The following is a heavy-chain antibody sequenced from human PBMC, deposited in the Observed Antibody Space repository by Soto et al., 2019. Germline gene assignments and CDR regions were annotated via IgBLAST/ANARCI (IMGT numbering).Heavy chain of an antibody. CDR1: GYTFTSYG. V-gene: IGHV1-18*04. J-gene: IGHJ4*02. CDR2: ISGYNGNT. Sequence: ASVKVSCKASGYTFTSYGISWVRQAPGQGLEWMGWISGYNGNTNYAQKLQGRVSMTSLTAEYSAMYYCARGSTDSYPGSRIFDFWGRGTLVTVSS. D-gene: IGHD3-10*01. CDR3: FDF.